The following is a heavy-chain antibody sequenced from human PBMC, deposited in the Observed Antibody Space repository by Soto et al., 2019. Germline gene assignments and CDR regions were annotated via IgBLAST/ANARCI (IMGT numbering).Heavy chain of an antibody. Sequence: QVQLVESGGGLVKPGGSLRLSCAASGFTFSESYMSWIRQAPGTGLEWVSHISGRSNTIYYADSVKGRFTISRDNAKTSLYRQMNSLRAEDTAVYYCARDPPTVTTSSFDYWGLGTLVTVSS. CDR3: ARDPPTVTTSSFDY. J-gene: IGHJ4*02. V-gene: IGHV3-11*01. CDR2: ISGRSNTI. D-gene: IGHD4-17*01. CDR1: GFTFSESY.